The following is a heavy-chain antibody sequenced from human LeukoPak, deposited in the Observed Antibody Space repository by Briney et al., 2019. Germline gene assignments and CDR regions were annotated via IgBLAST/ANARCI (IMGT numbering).Heavy chain of an antibody. J-gene: IGHJ6*02. Sequence: PSETLSLTCTVSGYSISSGYYWGWIRQPPGRGLEWIGYIYHSGSTYYNPSLKSRVTISVDRSKNQFSLKLSSVTAADTAVYYCARDSGGMDVWGQGTTVTVSS. CDR3: ARDSGGMDV. CDR2: IYHSGST. V-gene: IGHV4-38-2*02. D-gene: IGHD1-26*01. CDR1: GYSISSGYY.